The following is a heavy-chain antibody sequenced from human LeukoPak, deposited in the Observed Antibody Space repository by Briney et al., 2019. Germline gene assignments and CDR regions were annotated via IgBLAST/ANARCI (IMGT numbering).Heavy chain of an antibody. D-gene: IGHD1-26*01. CDR2: IYHSGST. Sequence: SETLSLTCIVSGYSISSGYYWGWIRQPPGKGLEWIGSIYHSGSTYYNPSLKRRVTISVDTSKNQFSMKLSSVTAADTAVYYCARVGVGATYYYYYYMDVWGKGTTVTVSS. J-gene: IGHJ6*03. V-gene: IGHV4-38-2*02. CDR1: GYSISSGYY. CDR3: ARVGVGATYYYYYYMDV.